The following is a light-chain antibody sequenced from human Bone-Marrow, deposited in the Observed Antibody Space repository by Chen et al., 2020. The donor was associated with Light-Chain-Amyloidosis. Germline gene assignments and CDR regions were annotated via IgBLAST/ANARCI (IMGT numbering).Light chain of an antibody. V-gene: IGKV1-27*01. CDR2: AAS. CDR1: QGIYNY. Sequence: DIQMTQSPSSLSASVGDRVTITCRASQGIYNYLAWYQQKPGKVPKLLIYAASTLQSGVPSRVSGSGSGTDFTLTISSLQPEDGATYYCQKYDNVPPTFGRGTKVEIK. CDR3: QKYDNVPPT. J-gene: IGKJ1*01.